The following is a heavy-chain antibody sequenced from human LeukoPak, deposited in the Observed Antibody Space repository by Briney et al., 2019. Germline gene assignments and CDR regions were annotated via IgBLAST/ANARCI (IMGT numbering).Heavy chain of an antibody. CDR1: GXSISSSSYY. CDR3: ARQEGHSSGWYFDY. CDR2: IYYSGST. Sequence: SETLSLTCTVSGXSISSSSYYWGWIRQPPGKGLEWIGSIYYSGSTYYNPSLKSRVTISVDTSKNQFSLKLSSVTAADTAVYYCARQEGHSSGWYFDYWGQGTLVTVSS. D-gene: IGHD6-19*01. J-gene: IGHJ4*02. V-gene: IGHV4-39*01.